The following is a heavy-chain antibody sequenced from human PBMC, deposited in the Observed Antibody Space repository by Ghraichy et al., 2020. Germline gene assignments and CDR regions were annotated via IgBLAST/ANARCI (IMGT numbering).Heavy chain of an antibody. CDR1: GGSXSNYY. Sequence: LSCTVXGGSXSNYYWSWIRQPPGKGLEWIGYIYSGGNTNYNPSLKSRVTISVDTSRNQFSLKLNSVTAADTAVYYCARVSSVGAKSSYYFDYWGQGTLVTVSS. J-gene: IGHJ4*02. D-gene: IGHD1-26*01. CDR2: IYSGGNT. CDR3: ARVSSVGAKSSYYFDY. V-gene: IGHV4-59*01.